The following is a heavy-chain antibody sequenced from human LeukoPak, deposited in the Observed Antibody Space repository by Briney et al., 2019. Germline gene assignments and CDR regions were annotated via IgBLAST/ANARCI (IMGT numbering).Heavy chain of an antibody. D-gene: IGHD2-2*02. V-gene: IGHV1-18*01. CDR3: AAIGYCSSTSCYTGSYYYYYMDV. CDR1: GYIFTSYG. CDR2: ISAYNGNT. Sequence: ASVKVSCKASGYIFTSYGISWVRQAPGQGLEWMGWISAYNGNTNYAQKLQGRVTMTTDTSTSTAYMELRSLRSDDTAVYYCAAIGYCSSTSCYTGSYYYYYMDVWGKGTTVTVSS. J-gene: IGHJ6*03.